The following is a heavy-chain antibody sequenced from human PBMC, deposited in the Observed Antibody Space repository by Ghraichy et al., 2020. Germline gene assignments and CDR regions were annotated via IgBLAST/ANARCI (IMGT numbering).Heavy chain of an antibody. CDR1: GFTFSSYS. Sequence: GGSLRLSCAASGFTFSSYSMNWVRQAPGKRLEWVSSISSSSSYIYYADSVKGRFTISRDNAKNSLYLQMNSLRAEDTAVYYCARDYCSGGSCYITSAFDIWGQGTMVTVSS. J-gene: IGHJ3*02. CDR3: ARDYCSGGSCYITSAFDI. V-gene: IGHV3-21*01. D-gene: IGHD2-15*01. CDR2: ISSSSSYI.